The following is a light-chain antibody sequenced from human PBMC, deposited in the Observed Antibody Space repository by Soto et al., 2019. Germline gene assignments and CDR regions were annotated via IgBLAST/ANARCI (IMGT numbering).Light chain of an antibody. CDR1: QSLSSW. CDR3: QQCNTYPYT. Sequence: DIQMTQSPSTLSASVGDRVTITCRASQSLSSWLAWYQQKPGKAPKLLIYDASSLESGAPSRFSGSESGTEFTLTISSLQPDDFATYYCQQCNTYPYTFGQGTKLEIK. CDR2: DAS. V-gene: IGKV1-5*01. J-gene: IGKJ2*01.